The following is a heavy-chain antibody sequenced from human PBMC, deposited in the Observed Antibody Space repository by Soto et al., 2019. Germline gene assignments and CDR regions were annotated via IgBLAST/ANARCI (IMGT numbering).Heavy chain of an antibody. CDR1: GGTFSSHA. Sequence: SVKVSCKASGGTFSSHAISWVRQAPGRGLEWMGGIIPIFGTTNYAQNFRARATITADESTSTAYMELSSLTSEDTAVYYCGSVGYCSSTNCLFYYYHYGMDVWGQGTTVTVSS. J-gene: IGHJ6*02. CDR2: IIPIFGTT. CDR3: GSVGYCSSTNCLFYYYHYGMDV. D-gene: IGHD2-2*03. V-gene: IGHV1-69*13.